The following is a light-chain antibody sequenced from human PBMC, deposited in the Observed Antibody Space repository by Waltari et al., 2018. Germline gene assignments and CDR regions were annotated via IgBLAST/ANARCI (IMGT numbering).Light chain of an antibody. J-gene: IGLJ3*02. V-gene: IGLV1-44*01. CDR3: ASWDASLNGWV. Sequence: QSVLTQPPSASGTPGQRVTISCSGGRSNIGRNSLNWFQQLPGTAPRLFIYFTDQRPSGVPGRFSGSKSGTSASLAISGLQSGDEADYYCASWDASLNGWVFGGGTKLTVL. CDR2: FTD. CDR1: RSNIGRNS.